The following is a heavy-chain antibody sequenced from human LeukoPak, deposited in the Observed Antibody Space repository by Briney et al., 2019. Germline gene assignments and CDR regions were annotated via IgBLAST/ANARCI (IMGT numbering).Heavy chain of an antibody. D-gene: IGHD7-27*01. CDR3: ARDLNWGTY. V-gene: IGHV3-7*01. CDR2: IKTDGSQI. CDR1: GFTFSTYA. J-gene: IGHJ4*02. Sequence: GGTLRLSCAASGFTFSTYAMTWVRQAPGKGLEWVANIKTDGSQIYYVDSVKGRFTISRDNAKNSLYLQMNSLRAEDTAVYYCARDLNWGTYWGQGTLVSVSS.